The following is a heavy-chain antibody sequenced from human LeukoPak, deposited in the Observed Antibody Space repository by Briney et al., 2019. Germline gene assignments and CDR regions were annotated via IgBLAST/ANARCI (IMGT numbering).Heavy chain of an antibody. CDR3: ASPIRDCTSPSRYNNWFDP. D-gene: IGHD2-2*01. V-gene: IGHV4-39*01. CDR1: GGSISNNTSY. Sequence: PSETLSLTCTVSGGSISNNTSYWAWIRQPPGKGLEWIGSIYHSGSTYSNPSLSGRVTISVDTSKNQLSLRLNSVTAADTAVYYCASPIRDCTSPSRYNNWFDPWGQGTLVTVSS. J-gene: IGHJ5*02. CDR2: IYHSGST.